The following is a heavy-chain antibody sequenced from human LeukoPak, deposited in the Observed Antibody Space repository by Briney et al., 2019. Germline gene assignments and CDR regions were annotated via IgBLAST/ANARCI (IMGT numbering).Heavy chain of an antibody. CDR2: ISGSGDST. V-gene: IGHV3-23*01. CDR1: GFTFSSYA. Sequence: GGSLRLSCSASGFTFSSYAMSWVRQAPGKGLEWVSAISGSGDSTYYADSVKGRFTISRDDSKNTLYLQMNSLRAEDTAVYYCAKEGDSSSWYDLYDYWGQGTLVTVSS. D-gene: IGHD6-13*01. J-gene: IGHJ4*02. CDR3: AKEGDSSSWYDLYDY.